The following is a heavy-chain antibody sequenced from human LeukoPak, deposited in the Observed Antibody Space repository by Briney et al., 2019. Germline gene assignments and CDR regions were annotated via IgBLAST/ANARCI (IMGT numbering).Heavy chain of an antibody. Sequence: GGSLRLSCAASGFTFSSYSMNWVRQAPGKGLEWVSYISSSSSTIYYADSVKGRFTISRDDSKNTAYLEMNSLETEDTAMYYCTSSGTRYGLGLSWGQGTLVTVSS. CDR1: GFTFSSYS. CDR2: ISSSSSTI. D-gene: IGHD6-13*01. CDR3: TSSGTRYGLGLS. J-gene: IGHJ5*02. V-gene: IGHV3-48*01.